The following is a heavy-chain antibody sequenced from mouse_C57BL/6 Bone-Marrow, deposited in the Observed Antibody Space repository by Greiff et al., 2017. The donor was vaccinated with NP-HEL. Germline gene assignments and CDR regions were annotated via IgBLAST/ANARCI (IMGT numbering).Heavy chain of an antibody. V-gene: IGHV1-26*01. CDR2: INPNNGGT. CDR1: GYTFTDYY. J-gene: IGHJ4*01. CDR3: ARATYYDYDGAMDF. D-gene: IGHD2-4*01. Sequence: EVQLQQSGPELVKPGASVKISCKASGYTFTDYYMNWVKQSHGQSLEWIGDINPNNGGTSYNQKFKGKATLTVDKSSSTAYMELRSLTSEDSAADYCARATYYDYDGAMDFWGQGTSVTVSS.